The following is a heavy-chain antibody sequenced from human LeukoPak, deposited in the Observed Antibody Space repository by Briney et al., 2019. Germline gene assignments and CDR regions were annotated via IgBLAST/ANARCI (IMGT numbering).Heavy chain of an antibody. CDR1: GFTLSSYA. CDR2: VSGSGGST. J-gene: IGHJ4*02. V-gene: IGHV3-23*01. Sequence: GGSLRLSCAASGFTLSSYAMSWVRQAPGKGLEWVSSVSGSGGSTYYGDAVKGRFTISRDNSKNTLYLQMNSLRAEDTAVYYCAKVPRSWFGELYFDYWGQGTLVTVSS. CDR3: AKVPRSWFGELYFDY. D-gene: IGHD3-10*01.